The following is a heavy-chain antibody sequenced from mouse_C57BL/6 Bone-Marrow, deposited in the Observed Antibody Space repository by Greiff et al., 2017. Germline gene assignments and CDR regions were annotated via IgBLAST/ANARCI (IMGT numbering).Heavy chain of an antibody. Sequence: QVQLKQPGAELVKPGASVKLSCKASGYTFTSYWMHWVKQRPGQGLEWIGMIHPKSGSTNYNEKFKSKATLTVDKSSSTAYMQLSSLTSEDSAVYYCAAYDYGSSTDWYFDVGCTGTTVTVSS. CDR2: IHPKSGST. CDR3: AAYDYGSSTDWYFDV. CDR1: GYTFTSYW. D-gene: IGHD1-1*01. J-gene: IGHJ1*03. V-gene: IGHV1-64*01.